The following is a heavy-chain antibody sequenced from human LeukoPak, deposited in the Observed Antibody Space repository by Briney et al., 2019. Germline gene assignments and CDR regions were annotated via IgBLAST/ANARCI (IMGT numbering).Heavy chain of an antibody. V-gene: IGHV3-30*02. D-gene: IGHD3-3*01. CDR3: AKDPPTSGYLGSVLRDY. J-gene: IGHJ4*02. Sequence: GGSLRLSCAASGFTFSSYGMHWVRQAPGKGLEWVAFIRYDGSNEYYADSVKGRFTISRDNSKNTLYLQMNSLRAEDTAVYYCAKDPPTSGYLGSVLRDYWGQGTLVTVSS. CDR1: GFTFSSYG. CDR2: IRYDGSNE.